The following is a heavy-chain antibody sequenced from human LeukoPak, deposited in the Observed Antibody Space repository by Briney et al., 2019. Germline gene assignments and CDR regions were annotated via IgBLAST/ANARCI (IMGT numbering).Heavy chain of an antibody. CDR2: IKRKSDGGTT. J-gene: IGHJ4*02. CDR1: GFTFSYAW. Sequence: GGSLRLSCAASGFTFSYAWMSWVSQAPSKVLEWVGRIKRKSDGGTTDYAESVNGRFTISRDDSKRTLYLEMSNLRTEDTAVYYCAPDFQGGIYGVEYRGQGTLVIVSS. CDR3: APDFQGGIYGVEY. V-gene: IGHV3-15*01. D-gene: IGHD3-16*01.